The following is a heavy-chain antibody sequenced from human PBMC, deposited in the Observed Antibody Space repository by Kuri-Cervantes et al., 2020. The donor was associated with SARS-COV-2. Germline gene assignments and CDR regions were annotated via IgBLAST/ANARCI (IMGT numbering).Heavy chain of an antibody. Sequence: ASVKVSCKVSGYTLTELSMHWVRQAPGKGLEWMGGFDPEDGETIYAQKFQGRVTMTEDTSTGTAYMELSSLRSEDTAVYYCASSGRERDTIFGVVMLSGWFDPWGQGTLVTVSS. J-gene: IGHJ5*02. CDR3: ASSGRERDTIFGVVMLSGWFDP. D-gene: IGHD3-3*01. CDR1: GYTLTELS. CDR2: FDPEDGET. V-gene: IGHV1-24*01.